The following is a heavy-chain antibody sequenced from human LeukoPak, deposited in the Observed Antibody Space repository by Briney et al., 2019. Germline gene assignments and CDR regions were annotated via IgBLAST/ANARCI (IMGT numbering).Heavy chain of an antibody. D-gene: IGHD2-15*01. J-gene: IGHJ4*02. Sequence: GAPVKVSCKASGYTFTSYGISWVRQAPGQGLEWMGWISAYNGNTNYAQKLQGRVTMTTDTSTSTAYMELRSLRSDDTAVYYCARDRRYCSGGSCYSGPGYWGQGTLVTVSS. V-gene: IGHV1-18*01. CDR2: ISAYNGNT. CDR3: ARDRRYCSGGSCYSGPGY. CDR1: GYTFTSYG.